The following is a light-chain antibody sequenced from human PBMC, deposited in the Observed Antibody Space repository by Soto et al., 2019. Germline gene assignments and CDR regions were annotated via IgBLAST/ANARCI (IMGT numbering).Light chain of an antibody. Sequence: SYVSGAVEDSGTITCRASQPISRYLNWYQQKPGKAPKLLIYEASTLQFGVPPKLSCSVSVRDLTLSLSGLQPEGVASRSFQLSDSSSWTFGEGTKVDIK. CDR2: EAS. J-gene: IGKJ1*01. CDR1: QPISRY. V-gene: IGKV1-39*01. CDR3: QLSDSSSWT.